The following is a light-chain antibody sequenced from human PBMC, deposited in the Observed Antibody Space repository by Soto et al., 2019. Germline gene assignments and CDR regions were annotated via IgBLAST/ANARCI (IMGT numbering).Light chain of an antibody. CDR1: QSISSW. Sequence: DIQMTQSPSTLSASVGDRVTITCRASQSISSWLAWYQQKPGKAPKLLIYDASSLESGVPSRFSGSGSGTECTLTISSLRPDDFATYYCQQYNSYLWTFGQGTKVEIK. CDR3: QQYNSYLWT. J-gene: IGKJ1*01. V-gene: IGKV1-5*01. CDR2: DAS.